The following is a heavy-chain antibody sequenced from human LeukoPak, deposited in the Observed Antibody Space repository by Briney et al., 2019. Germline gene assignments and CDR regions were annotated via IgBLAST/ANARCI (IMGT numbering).Heavy chain of an antibody. D-gene: IGHD2-2*01. CDR2: ISHDGSNK. V-gene: IGHV3-30*18. CDR3: AKEGALGFCSSTTCSFGDFDV. CDR1: GITFSSYG. J-gene: IGHJ3*01. Sequence: PGRSLRLSCAASGITFSSYGMHWVRQAPGKGLEWLAIISHDGSNKYHADSVKGRFTITRDDSTDTLYLQMNSLGAEDTAVYYCAKEGALGFCSSTTCSFGDFDVWGQGTKVTVSS.